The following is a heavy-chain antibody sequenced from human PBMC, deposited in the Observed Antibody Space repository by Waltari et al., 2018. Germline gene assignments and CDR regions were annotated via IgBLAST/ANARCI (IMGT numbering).Heavy chain of an antibody. V-gene: IGHV3-30*18. CDR2: IWYDGSNK. Sequence: QVQLAESGGGVVQTGRSRRISGLASGFPLSRNCMHGSPQAPGKGRGWVAVIWYDGSNKYYADSVKGRFTISRDNSKNTLYLQMNSLRAEDTAMYYCAKDSKLLWFGELFSGMDVWGQGTTVTVSS. CDR3: AKDSKLLWFGELFSGMDV. D-gene: IGHD3-10*01. J-gene: IGHJ6*02. CDR1: GFPLSRNC.